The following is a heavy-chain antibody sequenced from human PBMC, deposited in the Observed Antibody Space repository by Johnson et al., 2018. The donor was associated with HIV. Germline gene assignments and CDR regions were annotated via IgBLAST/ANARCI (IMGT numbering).Heavy chain of an antibody. V-gene: IGHV3-43*01. Sequence: VQLVESGGGVVQPGGSLRLSCAASGFTFDDYTMHWVRQAPGKGLEWVSLISWDGGSTYYADSVKGRFTISRDNSKHSLYLQMNSLRTEDTALYYCAKGALEWELLAGDAFDIWGQGTMVTVSS. D-gene: IGHD1-26*01. J-gene: IGHJ3*02. CDR1: GFTFDDYT. CDR2: ISWDGGST. CDR3: AKGALEWELLAGDAFDI.